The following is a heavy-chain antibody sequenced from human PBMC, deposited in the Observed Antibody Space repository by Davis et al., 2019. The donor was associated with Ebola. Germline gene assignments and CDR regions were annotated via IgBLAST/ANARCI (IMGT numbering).Heavy chain of an antibody. D-gene: IGHD6-6*01. J-gene: IGHJ6*02. CDR3: ARGPNHPYSSSSRRHYYYGMDV. V-gene: IGHV4-61*01. Sequence: SETLSLTCTVSGGSVSSGSYYWSWIRQPPGKGLEWIGYIYYSGSTNYNPSLKSRVTISVDTSKNQFSLKLSSVTAADTAVYYCARGPNHPYSSSSRRHYYYGMDVWGQGTTVTVSS. CDR1: GGSVSSGSYY. CDR2: IYYSGST.